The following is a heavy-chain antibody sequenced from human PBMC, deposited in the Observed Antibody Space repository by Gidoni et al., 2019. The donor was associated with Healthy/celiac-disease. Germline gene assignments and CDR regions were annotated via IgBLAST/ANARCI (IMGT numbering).Heavy chain of an antibody. Sequence: EVQLLESGGGLVQPGGSLRPPCSASGFTFSSYAMSWVRQAPGKGLGWVSAISGSGGSTYYADSVKGRFTISRDNSKNTLYLQMNSLRAEDTAVYYCAKMSSWYIDYWGQGTLVTVSS. V-gene: IGHV3-23*01. J-gene: IGHJ4*02. CDR1: GFTFSSYA. CDR2: ISGSGGST. CDR3: AKMSSWYIDY. D-gene: IGHD6-13*01.